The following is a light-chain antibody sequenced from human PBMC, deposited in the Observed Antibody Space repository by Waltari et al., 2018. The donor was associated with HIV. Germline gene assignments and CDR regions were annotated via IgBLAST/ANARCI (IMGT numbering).Light chain of an antibody. CDR1: SDSVSTTHY. J-gene: IGLJ3*02. CDR3: VLYMGGAWV. CDR2: STN. Sequence: QTVVTQEPSFSVSPGGTVTLTCGLRSDSVSTTHYASWYRQTPGQAPRTLIYSTNVRSSGVPDRFSGSILGNKAALTITGAQADDDCHYYCVLYMGGAWVFGGGTKLTVL. V-gene: IGLV8-61*01.